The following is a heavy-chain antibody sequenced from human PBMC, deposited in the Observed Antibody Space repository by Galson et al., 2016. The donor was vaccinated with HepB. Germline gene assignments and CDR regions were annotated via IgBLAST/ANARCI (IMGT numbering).Heavy chain of an antibody. J-gene: IGHJ6*03. CDR3: ARLRAPARREYRYYFYYIDV. CDR1: GESFSDYH. D-gene: IGHD2/OR15-2a*01. CDR2: ISNRGIT. Sequence: SETLSLTCAVYGESFSDYHWTWIRQTPKQGLELIGEISNRGITNYSPSLKSRVTISGDTSKNQFSLKVTSVTAADTAVYYCARLRAPARREYRYYFYYIDVWGNGTTVTVSS. V-gene: IGHV4-34*01.